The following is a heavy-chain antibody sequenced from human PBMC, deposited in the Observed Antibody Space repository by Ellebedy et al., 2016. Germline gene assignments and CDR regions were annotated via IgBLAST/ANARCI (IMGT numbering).Heavy chain of an antibody. D-gene: IGHD1-20*01. CDR1: GYTFTSYD. Sequence: ASVKVSCKASGYTFTSYDINGVRQATGQGPEWMGWMNPNSGNTGYAQKFQGRVTMTRDTSISTAYMELSSLRSEDKAVYYCARLITGTTGIDGYDIWGQGTMVSVSS. V-gene: IGHV1-8*01. J-gene: IGHJ3*02. CDR3: ARLITGTTGIDGYDI. CDR2: MNPNSGNT.